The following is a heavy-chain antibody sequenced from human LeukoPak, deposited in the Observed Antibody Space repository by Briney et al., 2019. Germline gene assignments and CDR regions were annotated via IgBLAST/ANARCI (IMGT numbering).Heavy chain of an antibody. J-gene: IGHJ6*03. CDR3: ARDGVATIKDYYYMDV. CDR1: AGSISSNDYY. Sequence: PSQTLSLTCTVSAGSISSNDYYWSWIRQPPGKGLEWIGFIYYSGSTYYNPSLKSRVSSSIDTSKNQFSLKLSSVTAADTAVYYCARDGVATIKDYYYMDVWGKGTTVTVSS. D-gene: IGHD5-12*01. CDR2: IYYSGST. V-gene: IGHV4-30-4*08.